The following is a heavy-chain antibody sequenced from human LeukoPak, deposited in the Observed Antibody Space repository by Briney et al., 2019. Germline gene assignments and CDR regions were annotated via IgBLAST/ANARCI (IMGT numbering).Heavy chain of an antibody. D-gene: IGHD2-15*01. J-gene: IGHJ4*02. CDR2: IIPILGIA. V-gene: IGHV1-69*04. Sequence: SVKVSCKASGYTFTGYAISWVRQAPGQGLEWMGRIIPILGIANYAQKFQGRVTITADKSTSTAYMELSSLRSEDTAVYYCARAICSGGSCYRLYYFDYWGQGTLVTVSS. CDR3: ARAICSGGSCYRLYYFDY. CDR1: GYTFTGYA.